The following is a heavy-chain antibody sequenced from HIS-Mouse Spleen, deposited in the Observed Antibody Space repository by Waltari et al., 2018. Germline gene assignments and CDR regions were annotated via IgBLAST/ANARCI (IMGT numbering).Heavy chain of an antibody. D-gene: IGHD5-18*01. CDR3: ARVQRGGYSYGFGY. Sequence: QVQLQHWGAGLLKPSETLSLTCAVYGGSFSGYYWSWIRQPPGKGLEWIGEMNHSGSTNHNPSLKSRVTISVDTSKNQFSLKLGSVTAADTAVYYCARVQRGGYSYGFGYWGQGTLVTVSS. CDR1: GGSFSGYY. J-gene: IGHJ4*02. V-gene: IGHV4-34*01. CDR2: MNHSGST.